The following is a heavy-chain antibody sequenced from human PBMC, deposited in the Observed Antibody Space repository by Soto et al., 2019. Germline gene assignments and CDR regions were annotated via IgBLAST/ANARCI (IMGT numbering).Heavy chain of an antibody. D-gene: IGHD2-2*03. Sequence: ASEKVSCKASGSPFTSYGISWVRQAPGQGLECMGWISAYNGNTNYAQKLQGRVTLTTDTSTSTAYMELRSLRSDDTAVYYGARRAMDGLFDYCGQGTRVTVSS. CDR2: ISAYNGNT. J-gene: IGHJ4*02. CDR1: GSPFTSYG. V-gene: IGHV1-18*04. CDR3: ARRAMDGLFDY.